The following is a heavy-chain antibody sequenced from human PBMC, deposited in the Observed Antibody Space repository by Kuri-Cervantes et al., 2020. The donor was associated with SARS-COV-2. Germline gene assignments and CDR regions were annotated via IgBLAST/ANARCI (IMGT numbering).Heavy chain of an antibody. CDR2: IIPIFGTA. J-gene: IGHJ5*02. D-gene: IGHD2-2*01. CDR3: ARVGVYCSSTSCYPNWFDP. CDR1: GGTFSSYA. Sequence: SVKVSCKASGGTFSSYAISWVRQAPGQGLEWMGRIIPIFGTANYAQKFQGRVTITRNTSISTAYMELSSLRSEDTAVYYCARVGVYCSSTSCYPNWFDPWGQGTLVTVSS. V-gene: IGHV1-69*05.